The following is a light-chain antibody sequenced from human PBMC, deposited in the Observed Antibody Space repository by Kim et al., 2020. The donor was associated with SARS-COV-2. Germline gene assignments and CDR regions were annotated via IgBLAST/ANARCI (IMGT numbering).Light chain of an antibody. CDR1: SSDVVYYNY. J-gene: IGLJ1*01. CDR2: DVS. V-gene: IGLV2-14*04. CDR3: SSYRGDNSFV. Sequence: GQSLAISCTGSSSDVVYYNYVSWFQQHPDKVPKLIIHDVSKRPSGVSDRFSGSKPGNTASLTISGLQAEDEADYYCSSYRGDNSFVFGTGTKVTVL.